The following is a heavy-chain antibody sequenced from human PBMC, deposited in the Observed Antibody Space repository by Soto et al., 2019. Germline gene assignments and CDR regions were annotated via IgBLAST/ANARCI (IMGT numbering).Heavy chain of an antibody. Sequence: SVKVSCKASGGTFSSYTISWVRQAPGQGLEWMGRIIPILGIANYAQKFQGRVTITADKSTSTAYMELSSLRSEDTAVYYCARDGRLRPRLLDVWGKGTTVTVSS. CDR3: ARDGRLRPRLLDV. D-gene: IGHD5-12*01. V-gene: IGHV1-69*04. CDR1: GGTFSSYT. J-gene: IGHJ6*04. CDR2: IIPILGIA.